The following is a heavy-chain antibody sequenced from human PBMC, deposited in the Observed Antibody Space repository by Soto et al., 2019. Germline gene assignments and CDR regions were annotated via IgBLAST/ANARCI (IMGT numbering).Heavy chain of an antibody. CDR3: SRGPFGDSPIDF. J-gene: IGHJ3*01. CDR1: GYAFTGFY. V-gene: IGHV1-2*02. D-gene: IGHD3-10*01. CDR2: INPRNGDK. Sequence: SVKVSCKASGYAFTGFYVHWVRQVPRQGLEWMGWINPRNGDKILAQKFEGRVTLTRDTSVTAAYMDLSSLNPDDTAVYYCSRGPFGDSPIDFWGPGTMVTVSS.